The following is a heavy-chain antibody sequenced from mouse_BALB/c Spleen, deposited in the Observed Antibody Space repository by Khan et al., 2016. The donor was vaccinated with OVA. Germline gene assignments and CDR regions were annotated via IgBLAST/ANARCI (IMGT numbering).Heavy chain of an antibody. J-gene: IGHJ4*01. CDR3: ARRRGSMDY. V-gene: IGHV1S56*01. CDR1: GYTFTSYD. Sequence: QVQLKQSGAEVVKSGASVKLSCKASGYTFTSYDLNWVRQRPEQGLEWIGWIFPGDGTTKYNEKFRSKATLTTDKSSSTAYIQLSRLTSEDSAVYFCARRRGSMDYWGQGTSVTVSS. CDR2: IFPGDGTT.